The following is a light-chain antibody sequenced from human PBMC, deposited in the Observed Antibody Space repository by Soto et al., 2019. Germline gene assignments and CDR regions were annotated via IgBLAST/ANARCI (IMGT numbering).Light chain of an antibody. J-gene: IGLJ3*02. CDR3: TSYSRYRVLV. CDR1: SSDIGGYKY. Sequence: QSALTQPASVSGPLGQSITISCTGTSSDIGGYKYVSWYQQHPGKAPKLIIFEVSNRPSGVSDRFSGSNSGNTASLTISGLQAEDEADYYCTSYSRYRVLVFGGGT. CDR2: EVS. V-gene: IGLV2-14*01.